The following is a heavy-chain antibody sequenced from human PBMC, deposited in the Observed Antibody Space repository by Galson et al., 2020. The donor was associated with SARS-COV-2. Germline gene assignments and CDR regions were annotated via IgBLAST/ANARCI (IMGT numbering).Heavy chain of an antibody. V-gene: IGHV4-30-2*01. J-gene: IGHJ3*02. Sequence: SETLSLTFAVSGTSISSGSYSWNWIRQPPGKGLEWIGYISHSGGTYYNPSLKSRVTISGGRSKNQFSLRLSSVTAADTAVYYCARLHYGEYAPEAFDIWGPGTRVTVAS. CDR2: ISHSGGT. CDR3: ARLHYGEYAPEAFDI. D-gene: IGHD4-17*01. CDR1: GTSISSGSYS.